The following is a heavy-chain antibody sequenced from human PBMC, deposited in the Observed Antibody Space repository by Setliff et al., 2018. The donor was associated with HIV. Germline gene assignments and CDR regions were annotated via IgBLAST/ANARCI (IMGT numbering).Heavy chain of an antibody. CDR1: GFTFRSYE. CDR3: AKDPTIYNDYRNQGWWFDP. Sequence: PGGSLRLSCAASGFTFRSYEMNWVRQAPGKGLECVSHISSSGSTKYYADSVKGRFTISRDNSKNTVYLQMNSLRAEDTAVYYCAKDPTIYNDYRNQGWWFDPWGQGTLVTVS. CDR2: ISSSGSTK. V-gene: IGHV3-48*03. J-gene: IGHJ5*02. D-gene: IGHD4-4*01.